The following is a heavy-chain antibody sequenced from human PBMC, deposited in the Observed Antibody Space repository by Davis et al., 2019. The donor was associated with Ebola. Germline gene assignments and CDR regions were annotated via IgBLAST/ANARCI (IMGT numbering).Heavy chain of an antibody. CDR2: IFHSGST. CDR1: GGSISSSSYY. CDR3: KGDTYYYYDMDA. D-gene: IGHD2-21*01. J-gene: IGHJ6*02. V-gene: IGHV4-39*01. Sequence: SETLSLTCTVSGGSISSSSYYWGWIRQPPGKGLEWIGSIFHSGSTYYNPSLKSRVTISVDTSENQFSLRVNSVTAADTAVYFCKGDTYYYYDMDAWGQGTTVTVSS.